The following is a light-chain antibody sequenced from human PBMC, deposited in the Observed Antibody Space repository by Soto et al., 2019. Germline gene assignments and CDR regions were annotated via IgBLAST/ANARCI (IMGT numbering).Light chain of an antibody. J-gene: IGKJ3*01. V-gene: IGKV3-11*01. Sequence: EIVLTQSSVNLSLSPGGGATLSCRGSQSVCSDLAWYQQKTGQAPRLLLYDASSRAAGIPARFSGSGSGTDFTLTISSLEAEDFAVYYCQQCSSWPPTFGPGTKVDIK. CDR3: QQCSSWPPT. CDR1: QSVCSD. CDR2: DAS.